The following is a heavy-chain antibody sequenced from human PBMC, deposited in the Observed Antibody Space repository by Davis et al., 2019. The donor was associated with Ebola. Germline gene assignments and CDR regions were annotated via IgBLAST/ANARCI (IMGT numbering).Heavy chain of an antibody. J-gene: IGHJ3*02. Sequence: GESLKISCKTSGYGFTDYAVAWVRQMPGKGLEWMGIIYPGDSDTRYSPSFQGQVTISADKSISTVYLQWSSLMASDTAMYYCTRRRWRAFDIWGQGTMVTVSS. D-gene: IGHD6-13*01. V-gene: IGHV5-51*01. CDR1: GYGFTDYA. CDR3: TRRRWRAFDI. CDR2: IYPGDSDT.